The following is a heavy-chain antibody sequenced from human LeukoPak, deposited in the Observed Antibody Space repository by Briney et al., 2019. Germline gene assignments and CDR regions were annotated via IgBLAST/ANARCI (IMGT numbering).Heavy chain of an antibody. V-gene: IGHV1-69*13. J-gene: IGHJ4*02. CDR2: IIPIFGTA. CDR3: ASGSTGFDY. CDR1: GHTLTELS. Sequence: SVKVSCKVSGHTLTELSMHWVRQAPGKGLEWMGGIIPIFGTANYAQKFQGRVTITADESTSTAYMELSSLRSEDTAVYYCASGSTGFDYWGQGTLVTVSS. D-gene: IGHD5/OR15-5a*01.